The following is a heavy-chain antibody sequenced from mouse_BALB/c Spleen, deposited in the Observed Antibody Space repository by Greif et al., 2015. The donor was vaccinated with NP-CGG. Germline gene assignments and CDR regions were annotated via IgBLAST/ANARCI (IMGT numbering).Heavy chain of an antibody. V-gene: IGHV2-9*02. D-gene: IGHD2-4*01. Sequence: VKLVESGPGLVAPSQSLSITCTVSGFPLTSYGVHWVRQPPGKGLEWLGVIWAGGSTNYNSALMSRLSISKDNSKSXVFLKMNSLQTDDTAMYYCAREGAYDYDYAMDYWGQGTSVTVSS. CDR1: GFPLTSYG. J-gene: IGHJ4*01. CDR3: AREGAYDYDYAMDY. CDR2: IWAGGST.